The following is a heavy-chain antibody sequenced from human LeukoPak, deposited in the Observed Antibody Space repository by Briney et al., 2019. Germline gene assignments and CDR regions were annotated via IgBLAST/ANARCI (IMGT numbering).Heavy chain of an antibody. CDR1: GGSFSGYY. CDR3: ARGRDSSSWYHSHFDY. J-gene: IGHJ4*02. Sequence: SETLSLTCAVYGGSFSGYYWSWIRQPPGKGLEWIGEINHSVSTNYNPSLKSRVTISVDTSKNQFSLKLSSVTAADTAVYYCARGRDSSSWYHSHFDYWGQGTLVTVSS. D-gene: IGHD6-13*01. CDR2: INHSVST. V-gene: IGHV4-34*01.